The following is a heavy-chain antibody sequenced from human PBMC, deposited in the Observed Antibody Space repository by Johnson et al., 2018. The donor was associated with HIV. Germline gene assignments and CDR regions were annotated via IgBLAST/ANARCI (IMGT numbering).Heavy chain of an antibody. Sequence: QVQLVESGGGVVQPGRSRRLSCAAPGFTFSSYAMHWVRQAPGKGLEWVAVISYDGSNKYYADSVKGRFTISSDNSKNTLYLQMNSLRAEDTAVYYCARDKGHAFDIWGQGTMVTVSS. CDR3: ARDKGHAFDI. J-gene: IGHJ3*02. V-gene: IGHV3-30-3*01. CDR1: GFTFSSYA. CDR2: ISYDGSNK.